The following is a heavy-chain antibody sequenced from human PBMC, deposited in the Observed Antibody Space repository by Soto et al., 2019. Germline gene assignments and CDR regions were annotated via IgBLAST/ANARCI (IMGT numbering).Heavy chain of an antibody. Sequence: QEQLQESGPRLVKPSQTLSLTCTVSGGSISSDAYYWSWIRHHPGKGLEWIGYISHSGSTYYNPSLKSRVIISVDTSKNQFSLSLTSVTAADTAVYYCAREYTYGSNFFDCWGQGALVTVSA. CDR1: GGSISSDAYY. V-gene: IGHV4-31*03. CDR2: ISHSGST. D-gene: IGHD5-18*01. J-gene: IGHJ4*02. CDR3: AREYTYGSNFFDC.